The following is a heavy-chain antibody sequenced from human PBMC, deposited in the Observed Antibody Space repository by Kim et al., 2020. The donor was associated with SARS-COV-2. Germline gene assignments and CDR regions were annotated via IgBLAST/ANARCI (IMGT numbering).Heavy chain of an antibody. CDR1: GGSISSSSYY. V-gene: IGHV4-39*01. J-gene: IGHJ1*01. D-gene: IGHD1-26*01. CDR2: IYYSGST. CDR3: ARHPSGSYLRAEYFQH. Sequence: SETLSLTCTVSGGSISSSSYYWGWIRQPPGKGLEWIGSIYYSGSTYYNPSLKSRVTISVDTSKNQFSLKLSSVTAADTAVYYCARHPSGSYLRAEYFQHWGQGTLVTVSS.